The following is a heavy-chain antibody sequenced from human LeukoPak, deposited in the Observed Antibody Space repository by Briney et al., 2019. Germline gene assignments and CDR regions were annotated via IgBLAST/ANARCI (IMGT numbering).Heavy chain of an antibody. CDR3: ARGSGRGYLDP. D-gene: IGHD1-1*01. CDR1: GDSISGDY. J-gene: IGHJ5*02. V-gene: IGHV4-4*07. Sequence: SETLSLTCTVSGDSISGDYWSWIRQPAGKGLEWIGRVYTSGSTSFNPSLKSRVTMSVDTSKNQFSLKLNSVTAADTAVYYCARGSGRGYLDPWGQGTLSPSPQ. CDR2: VYTSGST.